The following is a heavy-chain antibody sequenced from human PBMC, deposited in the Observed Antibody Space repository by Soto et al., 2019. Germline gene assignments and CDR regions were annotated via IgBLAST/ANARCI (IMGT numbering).Heavy chain of an antibody. V-gene: IGHV1-69*02. CDR2: IIPILGIA. CDR3: ARSEARFGYSSRGGDWFDP. Sequence: QVQLVQSGAEVKKPGSSVKVSCKASGGTFSSYTISWVRQAPGQGLEWMGRIIPILGIANYAQKFQGRVTMTADKSTSTAYMELSSLRSEDTAVYYCARSEARFGYSSRGGDWFDPWGQGTLVTVSS. J-gene: IGHJ5*02. D-gene: IGHD6-13*01. CDR1: GGTFSSYT.